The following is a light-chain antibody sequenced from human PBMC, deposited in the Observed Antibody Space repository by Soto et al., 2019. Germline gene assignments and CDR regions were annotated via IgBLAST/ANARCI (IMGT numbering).Light chain of an antibody. CDR2: DAS. Sequence: LTQSPATQSPFPMERAPPSRQGSLNVNSYLAWYQQKPGQAPRLLIYDASNRAAGIPARFSGSGSGTDFTPTISSLEPQDFAIYYGQQRQYWPTITFGQGTRLEIK. V-gene: IGKV3-11*01. J-gene: IGKJ5*01. CDR3: QQRQYWPTIT. CDR1: LNVNSY.